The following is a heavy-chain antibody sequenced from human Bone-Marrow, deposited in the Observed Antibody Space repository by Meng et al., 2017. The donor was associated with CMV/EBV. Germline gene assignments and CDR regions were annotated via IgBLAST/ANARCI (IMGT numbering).Heavy chain of an antibody. V-gene: IGHV5-10-1*01. CDR1: GSCFTCYW. Sequence: GSGSCFTCYWISGLRPLPGKRLEWMGRIDPSDSYTNSSPSFQGPVTISADKSISTAYLQWTSLKASDAAMYYCARPTHYYDSSYRIWGQGTLVTVSS. J-gene: IGHJ4*02. CDR3: ARPTHYYDSSYRI. D-gene: IGHD3-22*01. CDR2: IDPSDSYT.